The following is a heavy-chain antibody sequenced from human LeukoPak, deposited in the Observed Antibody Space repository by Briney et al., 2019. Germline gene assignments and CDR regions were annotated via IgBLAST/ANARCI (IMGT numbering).Heavy chain of an antibody. CDR3: ARESETSGWYDY. D-gene: IGHD6-19*01. V-gene: IGHV3-43*02. CDR1: GFIFDNYA. CDR2: ISGDGGST. Sequence: GGSLGLSCAAPGFIFDNYAIHWVRQAPGKGLEWVSLISGDGGSTFYADSVRGRFTISRDNTRKSLSLQMSSLRSEDTALYYCARESETSGWYDYWGQGTLVTVSS. J-gene: IGHJ4*02.